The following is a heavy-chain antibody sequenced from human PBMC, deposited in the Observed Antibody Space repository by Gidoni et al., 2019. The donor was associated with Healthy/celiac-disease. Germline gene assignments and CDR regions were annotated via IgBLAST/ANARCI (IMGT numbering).Heavy chain of an antibody. D-gene: IGHD3-3*01. V-gene: IGHV3-48*01. CDR2: ISSSISTI. Sequence: EVQLVESGGGLVQPGGSLRRACAASGFTFSSYSMNWVRQAPGKGLEWFSYISSSISTIYYADSVKGRFTISRDNAKNSLYLQMNSLRAEDTAVYYCARYLWSTYWGQGTLVTVSS. CDR3: ARYLWSTY. J-gene: IGHJ4*02. CDR1: GFTFSSYS.